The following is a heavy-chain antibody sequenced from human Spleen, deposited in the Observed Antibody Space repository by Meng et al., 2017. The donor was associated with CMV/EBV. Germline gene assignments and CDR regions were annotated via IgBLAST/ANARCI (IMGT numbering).Heavy chain of an antibody. D-gene: IGHD3-16*01. Sequence: GGSLRLSCAASGFTFSSYAMSWVRQAPGKGLEWVSVIYNGGGTTYYVDFVKGRFTISRDNSKNTLYMQMNSLRAEDTAVYYCARGLADFDYWGQGTLVTVSS. V-gene: IGHV3-23*03. J-gene: IGHJ4*02. CDR1: GFTFSSYA. CDR3: ARGLADFDY. CDR2: IYNGGGTT.